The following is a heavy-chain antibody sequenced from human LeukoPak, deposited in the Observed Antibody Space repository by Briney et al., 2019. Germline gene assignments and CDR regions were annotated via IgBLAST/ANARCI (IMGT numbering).Heavy chain of an antibody. CDR1: GYTFTSYY. V-gene: IGHV1-46*01. CDR2: INPSGGST. Sequence: ASVKVSCKASGYTFTSYYMHWVRQAPGQGLEGMGIINPSGGSTSYAQKFQGRVTITEDTSTDTAYMEVSSLRSDDTAVYYCATVWYDYVWWSYRYNDYWGQGTLVTVSS. J-gene: IGHJ4*02. D-gene: IGHD3-16*02. CDR3: ATVWYDYVWWSYRYNDY.